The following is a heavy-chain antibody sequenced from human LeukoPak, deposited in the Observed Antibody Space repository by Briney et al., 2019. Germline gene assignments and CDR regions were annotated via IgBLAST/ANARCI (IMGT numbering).Heavy chain of an antibody. Sequence: SETLSLTCTVSGGSISSYYWSWIRQPAGKGLEWIGRIYTSGSTNYNPSLKSRVTMSVDTSKNQFSLKLSSVTAADTAVYYCASLPRSRSWNWFDPWGQGTLVTVSS. V-gene: IGHV4-4*07. CDR2: IYTSGST. CDR3: ASLPRSRSWNWFDP. J-gene: IGHJ5*02. D-gene: IGHD6-13*01. CDR1: GGSISSYY.